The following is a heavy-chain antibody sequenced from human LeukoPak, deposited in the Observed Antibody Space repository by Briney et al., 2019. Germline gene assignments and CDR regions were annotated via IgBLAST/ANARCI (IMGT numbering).Heavy chain of an antibody. CDR3: ARGRWDIVGATTSGVDY. V-gene: IGHV4-59*08. Sequence: SETLSLTCTVSGGSISSYYWSWIRQPPGKGLEWIGYIYYSGSTNYNPSLKSRVTISVDTSKNQFSLKLSSVTAADTAVYYCARGRWDIVGATTSGVDYWGQGTLVTVSS. CDR1: GGSISSYY. CDR2: IYYSGST. D-gene: IGHD1-26*01. J-gene: IGHJ4*02.